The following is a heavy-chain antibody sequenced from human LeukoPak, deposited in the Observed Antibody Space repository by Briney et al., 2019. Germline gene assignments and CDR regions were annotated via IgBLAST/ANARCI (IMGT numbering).Heavy chain of an antibody. CDR2: ISGSGGST. Sequence: GGSLRLSCAASGFTFSSYAISWVRQAPGKGLEWVSAISGSGGSTYYADSVKGRFTISRDNSKNTLYLQMNSLRAEDTAVYYCARTYYYDSSGYYYPIDYWGQGTLVTVSS. V-gene: IGHV3-23*01. CDR3: ARTYYYDSSGYYYPIDY. CDR1: GFTFSSYA. J-gene: IGHJ4*02. D-gene: IGHD3-22*01.